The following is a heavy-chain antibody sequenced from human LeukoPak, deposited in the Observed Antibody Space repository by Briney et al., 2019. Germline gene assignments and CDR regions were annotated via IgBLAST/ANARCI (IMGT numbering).Heavy chain of an antibody. CDR3: ARAHDYGGKDYYYMDV. V-gene: IGHV4-34*01. CDR2: INHGGST. CDR1: GGSFSGYY. J-gene: IGHJ6*03. Sequence: SEKLSLNCAVYGGSFSGYYWSWIRQPPGKGLEWIGEINHGGSTNYNPSLKSRVTISVDTSKNQFSLKLSSVTAADTAVYYCARAHDYGGKDYYYMDVWGKGTTVTVSS. D-gene: IGHD4-23*01.